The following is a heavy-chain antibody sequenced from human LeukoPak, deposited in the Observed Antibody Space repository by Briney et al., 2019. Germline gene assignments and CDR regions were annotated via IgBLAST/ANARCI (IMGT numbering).Heavy chain of an antibody. CDR2: TSYNGNDK. D-gene: IGHD6-13*01. V-gene: IGHV3-30*03. J-gene: IGHJ4*02. Sequence: PGGSLRLSCAASGFTFSSYGIHWVRQAPGKGLEWVTVTSYNGNDKKYIDSVKGRFTISRDNSKNTLYLQMNSLRAEDTAVYYCARDAKTAAAGYYFDSWGQGTLVTVSS. CDR3: ARDAKTAAAGYYFDS. CDR1: GFTFSSYG.